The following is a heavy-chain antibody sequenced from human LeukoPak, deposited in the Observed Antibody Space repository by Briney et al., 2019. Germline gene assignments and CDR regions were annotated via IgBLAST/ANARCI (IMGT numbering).Heavy chain of an antibody. CDR2: ISGSGGST. CDR1: GFTFTTYA. J-gene: IGHJ4*02. CDR3: AKDWYYESSGYYSPADY. V-gene: IGHV3-23*01. D-gene: IGHD3-22*01. Sequence: GGSLRLSCAASGFTFTTYALSWVRQAPGKGLEWVSTISGSGGSTYYADSVKGRFAISRDNSKNTLYLQMNSLRVEDTAVYYCAKDWYYESSGYYSPADYWGQGTPVTVSS.